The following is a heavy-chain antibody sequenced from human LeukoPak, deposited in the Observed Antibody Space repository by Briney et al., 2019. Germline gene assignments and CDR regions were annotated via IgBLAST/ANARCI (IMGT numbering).Heavy chain of an antibody. CDR2: IKSKTDGGTT. V-gene: IGHV3-15*01. D-gene: IGHD6-13*01. J-gene: IGHJ4*02. Sequence: GGSLRLSCAASGLTFRNVWKSWVRQAPGKGLEWVGRIKSKTDGGTTDDAAPVKGRFTISRDDSKNTLYLQMNSLITEDTAVYYCTTASPGTLDYWGQGTLVTVSS. CDR3: TTASPGTLDY. CDR1: GLTFRNVW.